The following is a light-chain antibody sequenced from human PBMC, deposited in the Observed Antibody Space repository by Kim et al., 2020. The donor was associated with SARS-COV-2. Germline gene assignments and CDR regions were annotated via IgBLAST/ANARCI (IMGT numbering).Light chain of an antibody. V-gene: IGLV2-14*03. CDR1: SSDVGGYNS. CDR3: SSFTNRYTYV. J-gene: IGLJ1*01. CDR2: DVT. Sequence: QSVVTQPASVSGSPGQSITISCTGTSSDVGGYNSVSWYQQHPGETPKLIIYDVTKRPSGVSDRFSGSKSGNTASLTISGLQTEDETDYYCSSFTNRYTYVFGTGTKVTVL.